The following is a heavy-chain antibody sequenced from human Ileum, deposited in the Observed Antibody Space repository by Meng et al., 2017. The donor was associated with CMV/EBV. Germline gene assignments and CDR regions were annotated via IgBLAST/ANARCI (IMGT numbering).Heavy chain of an antibody. V-gene: IGHV3-48*03. Sequence: GESLKISCEASGFSFSTSEMIWVRQAPGKGMEWISYTGSNEVPKFYADSVKGRFIISRDNAKKSLYLQMNSLRVDDTAVYYCAKVRRGYYFDYWGPGTLVTVSS. D-gene: IGHD3-16*01. J-gene: IGHJ4*02. CDR2: TGSNEVPK. CDR1: GFSFSTSE. CDR3: AKVRRGYYFDY.